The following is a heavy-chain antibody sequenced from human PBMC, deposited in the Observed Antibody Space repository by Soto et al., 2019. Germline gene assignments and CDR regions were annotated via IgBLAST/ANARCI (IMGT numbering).Heavy chain of an antibody. D-gene: IGHD2-2*01. CDR2: ISSSSSYI. CDR3: ARDGCSSTSCFKSGYIGYSDS. V-gene: IGHV3-21*01. J-gene: IGHJ5*01. CDR1: GFTFSSYS. Sequence: GGSLRLSCAASGFTFSSYSMNWVRQAPGKGLEWVSSISSSSSYIYYADSVKGRFTISRDNAKNSLYLQMNSLRAEDTAVYYCARDGCSSTSCFKSGYIGYSDSWGHGTLVTVSS.